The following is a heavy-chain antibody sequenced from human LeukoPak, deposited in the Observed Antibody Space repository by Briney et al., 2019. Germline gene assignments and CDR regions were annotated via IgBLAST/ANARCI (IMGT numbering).Heavy chain of an antibody. J-gene: IGHJ6*03. V-gene: IGHV3-53*01. D-gene: IGHD6-25*01. Sequence: PGGSLRLSCPASGFTVRSNYMSWVPQAPGKGLKCVSVIYSGGSTYYADSAKGRFTISRGNSKNTLYLQMNSLRAEDTAVYYCARAGGIAAAGFVDVWGKGTTVTVSS. CDR1: GFTVRSNY. CDR3: ARAGGIAAAGFVDV. CDR2: IYSGGST.